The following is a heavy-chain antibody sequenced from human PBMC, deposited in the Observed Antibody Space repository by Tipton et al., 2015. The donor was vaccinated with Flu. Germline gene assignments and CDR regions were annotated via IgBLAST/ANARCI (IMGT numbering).Heavy chain of an antibody. J-gene: IGHJ5*02. D-gene: IGHD2-15*01. V-gene: IGHV2-5*01. CDR2: IYWNGGQ. CDR3: AHEGYCHGVGCSPSGPNWFDP. CDR1: GFSLSTIGVG. Sequence: LVKPTQTLTLTCTYSGFSLSTIGVGVGWIRQPPGKAPEWLALIYWNGGQRYNTSLERRLSITGDTSRNQVLLTMTDMDPADTATYYCAHEGYCHGVGCSPSGPNWFDPWGQGTLVTVSS.